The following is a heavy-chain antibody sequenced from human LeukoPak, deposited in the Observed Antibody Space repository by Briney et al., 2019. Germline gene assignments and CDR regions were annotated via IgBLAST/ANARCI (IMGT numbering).Heavy chain of an antibody. CDR3: ARHGQYCTNGVCYSGETPNFDY. CDR2: IYYSGST. CDR1: AGSISGYY. Sequence: SETLSLTCTVSAGSISGYYWSWIRQPPGKGLEWIGYIYYSGSTNYNPSLKSRVTISVDTSKNQFSLKLSSVTAADTAVYYCARHGQYCTNGVCYSGETPNFDYWGQGTLVTVSS. V-gene: IGHV4-59*08. J-gene: IGHJ4*02. D-gene: IGHD2-8*01.